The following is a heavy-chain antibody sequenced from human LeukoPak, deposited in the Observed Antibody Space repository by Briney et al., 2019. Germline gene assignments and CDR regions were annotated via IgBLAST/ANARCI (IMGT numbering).Heavy chain of an antibody. CDR2: VSGNGDST. J-gene: IGHJ6*03. V-gene: IGHV3-23*01. Sequence: PGGSLRLSCAASGFTFSNSAMSWVRQAPGKGLEWASGVSGNGDSTYYADSVKGRFTISRDNSKNTLYLQMNSLRAEDTAIYYCAKKERVSASIGYYYMDVWGKGTTVTVSS. CDR1: GFTFSNSA. D-gene: IGHD2-2*02. CDR3: AKKERVSASIGYYYMDV.